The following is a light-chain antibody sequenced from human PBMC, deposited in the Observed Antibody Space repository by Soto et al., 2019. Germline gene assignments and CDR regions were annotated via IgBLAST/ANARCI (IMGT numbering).Light chain of an antibody. CDR2: NAS. CDR1: QSVSTY. V-gene: IGKV3-11*01. Sequence: EVVLTQSPSTLSLSPGERATLSCRASQSVSTYLAWYQQKPGQAPRLLIYNASNMATGIPARFSGSGSGTDFTLTISSLEPEDFAVYSCQEGSNWPPPITFGQGTRLEIK. CDR3: QEGSNWPPPIT. J-gene: IGKJ5*01.